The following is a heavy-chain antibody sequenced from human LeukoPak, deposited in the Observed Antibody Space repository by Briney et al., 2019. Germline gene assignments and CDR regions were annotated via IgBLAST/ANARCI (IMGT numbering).Heavy chain of an antibody. CDR1: GFTFSNYD. J-gene: IGHJ3*02. Sequence: GGSLRLSYAASGFTFSNYDMHWVRQATGKGLEWVSAIDTAGDTYYPGSVKGRFTISRENAKNSLYLQMNSLRAGDTAVYYCARGGLDSSGLRLGAFDIWGQGTMVTVSS. CDR2: IDTAGDT. CDR3: ARGGLDSSGLRLGAFDI. V-gene: IGHV3-13*01. D-gene: IGHD3-22*01.